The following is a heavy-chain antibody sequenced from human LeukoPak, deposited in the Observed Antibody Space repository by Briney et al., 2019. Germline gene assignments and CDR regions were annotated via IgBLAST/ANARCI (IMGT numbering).Heavy chain of an antibody. CDR2: ISYSGANS. D-gene: IGHD3-16*02. Sequence: GGSLRLSCAASGFNFNPYEMNWVRQAPGKGLEWVSLISYSGANSYYTDSVRGRFTISRDNSKDMLFLQMNSLRAEDTAIYYCARDMQLSTWGLGTMVTVSS. J-gene: IGHJ3*01. CDR3: ARDMQLST. CDR1: GFNFNPYE. V-gene: IGHV3-23*01.